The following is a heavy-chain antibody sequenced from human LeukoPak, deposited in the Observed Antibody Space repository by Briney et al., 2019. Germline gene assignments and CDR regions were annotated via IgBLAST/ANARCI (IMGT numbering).Heavy chain of an antibody. D-gene: IGHD3-22*01. Sequence: PSETLSLTCTVSGGSISSSSYYWGWIRQPPGKGLEWIGSIYYSGSTYYNPSLKSRVTISVDTSKNQFSPKLSSVTAADTAVYYCARLNYYDSSGYYPYWFDPWGQGTLVTVSS. CDR3: ARLNYYDSSGYYPYWFDP. CDR1: GGSISSSSYY. CDR2: IYYSGST. V-gene: IGHV4-39*01. J-gene: IGHJ5*02.